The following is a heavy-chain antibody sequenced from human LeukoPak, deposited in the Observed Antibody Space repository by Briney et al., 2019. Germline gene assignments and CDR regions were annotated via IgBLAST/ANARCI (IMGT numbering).Heavy chain of an antibody. CDR3: ARRAARPERYFDY. CDR2: IYYSGST. CDR1: GGSISSSSYY. D-gene: IGHD6-6*01. V-gene: IGHV4-39*01. J-gene: IGHJ4*02. Sequence: SETLSLTCTVSGGSISSSSYYWGWIRQPPGKGLEWIGSIYYSGSTYCNPSLKSRVTISVDTSKNQFSLKLSSVTAADTAVYYCARRAARPERYFDYWGQGTLVTVSS.